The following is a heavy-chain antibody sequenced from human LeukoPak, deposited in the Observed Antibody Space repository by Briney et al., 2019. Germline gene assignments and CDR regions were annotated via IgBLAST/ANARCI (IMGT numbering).Heavy chain of an antibody. Sequence: PGGSLRLSCAASGFTFSSYGMHWVRQAPGKGLEGVAVISYDGSNKYYADSVKGRFTISRDNSKNTLYLQMNGLRAEDTAVYYCAKDSQYSSSWYGGNYYYYGMDVWGQGTTVTVSS. CDR1: GFTFSSYG. J-gene: IGHJ6*02. D-gene: IGHD6-13*01. CDR2: ISYDGSNK. CDR3: AKDSQYSSSWYGGNYYYYGMDV. V-gene: IGHV3-30*18.